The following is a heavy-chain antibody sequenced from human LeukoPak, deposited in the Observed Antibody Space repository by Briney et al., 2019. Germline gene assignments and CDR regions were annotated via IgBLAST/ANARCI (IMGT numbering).Heavy chain of an antibody. CDR3: ATRPYYYYMDV. D-gene: IGHD6-6*01. V-gene: IGHV4-34*01. CDR2: INHSGST. CDR1: GVSFSGYY. Sequence: KPSETLSLTCAVYGVSFSGYYWSWIRQPPGKGLEWIGEINHSGSTNYNPSLKSRLTISVDTSKNQFSLKLSSVTAADTAVYYCATRPYYYYMDVWGKGTTVTVSS. J-gene: IGHJ6*03.